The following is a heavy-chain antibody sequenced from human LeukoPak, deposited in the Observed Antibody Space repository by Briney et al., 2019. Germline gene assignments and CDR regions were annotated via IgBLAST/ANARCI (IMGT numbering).Heavy chain of an antibody. D-gene: IGHD2-21*02. CDR3: ARDIAYCGGDCYSGIWYFDL. CDR2: ISSSSSYI. J-gene: IGHJ2*01. V-gene: IGHV3-21*01. CDR1: GITFSSYS. Sequence: GGSLRLSCAASGITFSSYSMNWVRQAPGKGLEWVSSISSSSSYIYYADSVKGRFTISRDNAKNSLYLQMNSLRAEDTAVYYCARDIAYCGGDCYSGIWYFDLWGRGTLVTVSS.